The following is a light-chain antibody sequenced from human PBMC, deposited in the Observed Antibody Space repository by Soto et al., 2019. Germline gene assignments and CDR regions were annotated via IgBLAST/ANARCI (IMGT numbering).Light chain of an antibody. V-gene: IGKV3-15*01. CDR1: QSISAN. CDR2: GAS. CDR3: QQYNNWPPWT. J-gene: IGKJ1*01. Sequence: EIVMTQSPATLSVSPGERATLSCRASQSISANLAWYQQKPGQAPRLLIYGASTRATGIPARFSGSGSGTEFTLTINTLQSEDFAVYFCQQYNNWPPWTFGQGTKVHI.